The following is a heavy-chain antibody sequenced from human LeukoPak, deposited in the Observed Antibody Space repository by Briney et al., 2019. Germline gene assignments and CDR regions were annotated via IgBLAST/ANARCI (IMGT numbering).Heavy chain of an antibody. CDR3: AREYSH. Sequence: TLSLTCSVSGDSITSGDSYWTWIRQPAGRGLEWIGLIYTSGSTKYNPSLKGRITMSLDTSKNQISPQLNSVTAADTAVYYCAREYSHWGQGTLVTVSS. D-gene: IGHD5-12*01. CDR2: IYTSGST. J-gene: IGHJ4*02. V-gene: IGHV4-61*02. CDR1: GDSITSGDSY.